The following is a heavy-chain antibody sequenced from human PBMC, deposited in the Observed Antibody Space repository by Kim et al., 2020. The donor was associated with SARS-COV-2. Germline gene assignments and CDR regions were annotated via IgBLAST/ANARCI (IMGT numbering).Heavy chain of an antibody. D-gene: IGHD3-22*01. J-gene: IGHJ5*02. CDR1: GGSISSTGW. CDR3: ARCPVDSDSFWSDP. CDR2: IHHSGNT. Sequence: SETLSLTCVVSGGSISSTGWWNWVRQPPGLGLEWIGEIHHSGNTNYNPSLKSRVIISIDKSKNQFSLNLSSVTAADTAVYYCARCPVDSDSFWSDPWGQGTLVTVSS. V-gene: IGHV4-4*02.